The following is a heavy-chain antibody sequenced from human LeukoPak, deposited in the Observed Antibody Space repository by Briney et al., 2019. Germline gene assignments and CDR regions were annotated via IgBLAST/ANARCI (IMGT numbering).Heavy chain of an antibody. D-gene: IGHD3-22*01. J-gene: IGHJ3*02. CDR3: AKAKTMTHDAFDI. V-gene: IGHV3-48*04. CDR2: ISADSSAI. CDR1: GFSFSSSH. Sequence: GGSLRLSCAASGFSFSSSHMKWVRQAPGKGLEWVSYISADSSAIYYADSVKGRFTISRDNSKNTLYLQMNSLRAEDTAVYYCAKAKTMTHDAFDIWGQGTMVTVSS.